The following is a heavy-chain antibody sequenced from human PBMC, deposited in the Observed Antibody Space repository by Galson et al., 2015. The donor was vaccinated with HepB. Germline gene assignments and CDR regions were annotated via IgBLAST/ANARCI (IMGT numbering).Heavy chain of an antibody. Sequence: SLRLSCAASGFTFDDYTMHWVRQAPGKGLEWVSLISWDGGSTYYADSVKGRFTISRDNSKNSLYLQMNSLRTEDTALYYCAKDAGYGYNSAHLDYWGQGTLVTVSS. CDR3: AKDAGYGYNSAHLDY. CDR1: GFTFDDYT. D-gene: IGHD5-24*01. V-gene: IGHV3-43*01. CDR2: ISWDGGST. J-gene: IGHJ4*02.